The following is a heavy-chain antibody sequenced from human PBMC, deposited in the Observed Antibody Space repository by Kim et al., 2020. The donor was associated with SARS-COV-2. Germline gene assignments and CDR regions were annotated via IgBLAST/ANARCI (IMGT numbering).Heavy chain of an antibody. CDR2: ISSSSSYI. CDR3: AREFTTLGFDP. V-gene: IGHV3-21*01. CDR1: GFTFSSYS. Sequence: GGSLRLSCAASGFTFSSYSMNWVRQAPGKGLEWVSSISSSSSYIYYADSVKGRFTISRDNAKNSLYLQMNSLRAEDTAVYYCAREFTTLGFDPWGQGTLVTVSS. J-gene: IGHJ5*02.